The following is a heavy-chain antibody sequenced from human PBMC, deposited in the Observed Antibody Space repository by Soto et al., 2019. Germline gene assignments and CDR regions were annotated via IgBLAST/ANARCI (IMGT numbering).Heavy chain of an antibody. V-gene: IGHV1-69*12. CDR3: ARDGDPGYSFWSGPLGGGRFDP. D-gene: IGHD3-3*01. CDR1: GGTFGNTA. Sequence: QVQLVQSGAEVKEPGSSVNVSCKTSGGTFGNTAVTWVRQVPGQGLEWIGGIVPLFGTANYAQKFRGRVMITADESTSTAYMDLSSRRSDYTDIYYCARDGDPGYSFWSGPLGGGRFDPWGQGTLVTVSS. CDR2: IVPLFGTA. J-gene: IGHJ5*02.